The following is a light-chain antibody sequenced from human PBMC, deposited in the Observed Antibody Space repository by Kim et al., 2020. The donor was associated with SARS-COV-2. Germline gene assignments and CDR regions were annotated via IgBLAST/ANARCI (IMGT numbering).Light chain of an antibody. CDR2: AAS. J-gene: IGKJ4*01. Sequence: ASVGATVTFPCRASQGITTSVAWFQQKPGKAPKSLIYAASNLQSGVPSEFSGSVSGTDFTLTINTLQPEAFATYYCQQYYNYPRTIGGGTKVDIK. CDR3: QQYYNYPRT. V-gene: IGKV1-16*02. CDR1: QGITTS.